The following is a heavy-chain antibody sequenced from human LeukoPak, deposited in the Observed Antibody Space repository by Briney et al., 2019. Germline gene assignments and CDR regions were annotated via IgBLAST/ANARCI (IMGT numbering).Heavy chain of an antibody. CDR1: GFTFSSYA. Sequence: GGSLRLSCAASGFTFSSYAMHWVRQAPGKGLEWVAVISYDGSNKYYADSVKGRFTISRDNSKNTLYLQMNSLGAEDTAVYYCAREGCWGGTSCYLGYYYYGMDVWGQGTTVTVSS. CDR2: ISYDGSNK. V-gene: IGHV3-30*04. CDR3: AREGCWGGTSCYLGYYYYGMDV. D-gene: IGHD2-2*01. J-gene: IGHJ6*02.